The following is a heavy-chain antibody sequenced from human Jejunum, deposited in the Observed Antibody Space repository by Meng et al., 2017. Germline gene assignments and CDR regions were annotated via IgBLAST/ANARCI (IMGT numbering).Heavy chain of an antibody. D-gene: IGHD4-23*01. V-gene: IGHV7-4-1*02. J-gene: IGHJ4*02. CDR1: GYTFSSQP. Sequence: VELGQSESELKKPGASVKVSCKASGYTFSSQPLNWVRQAPGQGLEWIGWINTNTGNANYGPDFTGRFVFSLDTSVSTAYLQISSLSAEDTAVYYCARHTGNLGLDYWGQGTLVTVSS. CDR2: INTNTGNA. CDR3: ARHTGNLGLDY.